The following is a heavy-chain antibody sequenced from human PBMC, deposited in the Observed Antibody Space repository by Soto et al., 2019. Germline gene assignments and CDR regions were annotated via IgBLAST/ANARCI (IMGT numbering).Heavy chain of an antibody. V-gene: IGHV3-23*01. CDR2: SSGGGGST. J-gene: IGHJ5*01. D-gene: IGHD6-19*01. Sequence: EVQLLESWGGLVQPGGSLRLSCAASGFTFSSYAMNWVRQAPGKGLEWVPGSSGGGGSTHYADSVKGRFTISRDNSPNTMYLQMNSLRVEDTAVYYCAKDRGSGWYETWFDSWGQGTLVTVSS. CDR3: AKDRGSGWYETWFDS. CDR1: GFTFSSYA.